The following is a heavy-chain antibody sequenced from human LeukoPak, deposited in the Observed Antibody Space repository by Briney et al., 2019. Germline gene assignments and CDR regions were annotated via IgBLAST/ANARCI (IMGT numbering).Heavy chain of an antibody. D-gene: IGHD6-19*01. J-gene: IGHJ4*02. Sequence: ASVKVSCKASGGTFSSYAISWVRQAPGQGLEWMGWISTNTGNTNYAQKFQGRVTMTIDTSTTTAYMELRSLRFDDTAVYYCARDSIAVGAPGVYWGQGTLVTVSS. V-gene: IGHV1-18*01. CDR1: GGTFSSYA. CDR3: ARDSIAVGAPGVY. CDR2: ISTNTGNT.